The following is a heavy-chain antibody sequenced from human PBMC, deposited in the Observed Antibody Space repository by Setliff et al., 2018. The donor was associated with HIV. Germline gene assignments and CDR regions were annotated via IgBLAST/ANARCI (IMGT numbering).Heavy chain of an antibody. Sequence: SVKVSCKGSGGTFSSYAISWVRQAPGQGLEWMGGIIPIFGPTNYAQKFQGRLTITADESTSTAYMELSSLRSEDTAVYYCVGLGYSFSYRWWFDPWGEGTLVTVSS. CDR2: IIPIFGPT. J-gene: IGHJ5*02. V-gene: IGHV1-69*13. CDR1: GGTFSSYA. D-gene: IGHD5-18*01. CDR3: VGLGYSFSYRWWFDP.